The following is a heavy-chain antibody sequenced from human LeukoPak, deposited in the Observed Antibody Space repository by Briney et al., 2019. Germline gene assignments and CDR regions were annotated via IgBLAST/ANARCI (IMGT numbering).Heavy chain of an antibody. D-gene: IGHD2-2*02. V-gene: IGHV4-34*01. CDR2: INHSGST. J-gene: IGHJ5*02. CDR1: GGSFSGYY. Sequence: SETLSLTCAVYGGSFSGYYWSWIRQPPGKGLEWIGEINHSGSTNYNPSLKSRVTISVDTSKNQFSLKLSSVTAADTAVYYRARANSKIVVVPAAIRPRYNWFDPWGQGTLVTVSS. CDR3: ARANSKIVVVPAAIRPRYNWFDP.